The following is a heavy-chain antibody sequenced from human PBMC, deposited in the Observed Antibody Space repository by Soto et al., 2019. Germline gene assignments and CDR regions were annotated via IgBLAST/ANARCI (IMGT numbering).Heavy chain of an antibody. CDR1: GFSFSSFA. D-gene: IGHD2-8*01. CDR3: AKPRGAMIYAISVYGMDV. V-gene: IGHV3-23*01. J-gene: IGHJ6*02. Sequence: EVQLLESGGGFIHPGGSLRLSCAASGFSFSSFAMNWVRQAPGKGLEWVSIISGSADSTFYADSVKGRFTISRDNSKSTSYLQINSLRAEDTAVYYCAKPRGAMIYAISVYGMDVWGQGTTVTVSS. CDR2: ISGSADST.